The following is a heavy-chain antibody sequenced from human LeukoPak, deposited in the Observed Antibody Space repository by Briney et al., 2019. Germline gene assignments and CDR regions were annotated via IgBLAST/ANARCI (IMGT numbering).Heavy chain of an antibody. D-gene: IGHD3-22*01. Sequence: SETLSLTCTVSGGSISSYYWSWIRQPPGKGLEWIGYIYCSGSTNYNPSLKSRVTISVDTSKNQFSLKLSSVTAADTAVYYCARASPHYYDSSGYHNWFDPWGQGTLVTVSS. CDR3: ARASPHYYDSSGYHNWFDP. CDR2: IYCSGST. J-gene: IGHJ5*02. V-gene: IGHV4-59*12. CDR1: GGSISSYY.